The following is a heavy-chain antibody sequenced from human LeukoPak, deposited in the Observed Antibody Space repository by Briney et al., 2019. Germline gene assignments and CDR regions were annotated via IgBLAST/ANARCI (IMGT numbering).Heavy chain of an antibody. Sequence: PGKSLRLSCAASGFTFDDNAMHWVRQAPGKGLEWVSGISWNSGSIGYADSVKGRFTISRDNAKNSLYLQMNSLRAEDMALYYCAKERNGELDYWGQGTLVTVSS. CDR1: GFTFDDNA. CDR3: AKERNGELDY. D-gene: IGHD4-17*01. J-gene: IGHJ4*02. CDR2: ISWNSGSI. V-gene: IGHV3-9*03.